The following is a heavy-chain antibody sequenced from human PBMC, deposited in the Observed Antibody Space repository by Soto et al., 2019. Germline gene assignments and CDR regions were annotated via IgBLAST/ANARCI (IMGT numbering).Heavy chain of an antibody. CDR3: ARGLPGLYYYDSTRWAHDAFDI. J-gene: IGHJ3*02. CDR1: GGTFSSYA. Sequence: GASVKVSCKASGGTFSSYAISWVRQAPGQGLEWMGGIIPIFGTANYAQKFQGRVTITADESTSTAYMELSSLRSEDTAVYYCARGLPGLYYYDSTRWAHDAFDIWGQGTMVTVSS. D-gene: IGHD3-22*01. V-gene: IGHV1-69*13. CDR2: IIPIFGTA.